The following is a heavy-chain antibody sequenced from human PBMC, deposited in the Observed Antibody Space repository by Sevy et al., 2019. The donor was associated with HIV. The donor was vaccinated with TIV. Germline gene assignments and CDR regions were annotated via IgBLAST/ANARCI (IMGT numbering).Heavy chain of an antibody. J-gene: IGHJ4*02. CDR3: ARYLYITIVRGVNSDKRSGYFDY. V-gene: IGHV3-33*01. CDR2: IWYDGSNK. CDR1: GFTFSSYG. Sequence: GGFLRLSCAASGFTFSSYGMHWVRQAPGKGLEWVAVIWYDGSNKYYADSVKGRFTISRDKSKNTLYLQMNNLRAEDTAVYYCARYLYITIVRGVNSDKRSGYFDYWGQGTLVTVSS. D-gene: IGHD3-10*01.